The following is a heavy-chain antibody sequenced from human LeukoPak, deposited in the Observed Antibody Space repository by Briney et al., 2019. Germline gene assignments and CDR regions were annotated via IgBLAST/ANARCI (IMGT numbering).Heavy chain of an antibody. D-gene: IGHD4-23*01. CDR1: GFSVTNNY. CDR3: AKGGGWLYYFDY. V-gene: IGHV3-23*01. Sequence: PGGSLRLSCAVSGFSVTNNYMSWVRQAPGKGLEWVSGISGSDSSTYYADSVKGRFTISRDNSKNTLYLQMNSLRAEDTAVYYCAKGGGWLYYFDYWGQGTLVTVSS. J-gene: IGHJ4*02. CDR2: ISGSDSST.